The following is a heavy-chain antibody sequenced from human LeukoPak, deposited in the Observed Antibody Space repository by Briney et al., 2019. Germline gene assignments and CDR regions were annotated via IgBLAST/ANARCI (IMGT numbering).Heavy chain of an antibody. CDR2: ISPYKGNT. CDR3: ATEGGWGPTDYGDNVY. V-gene: IGHV1-18*01. Sequence: GASVKVSCKASGYTFTNYGITWVRQAPGQGLEWMGWISPYKGNTNYAQKVQGRVTMTTDISTSTVYMELRSLRSDDTAVYYCATEGGWGPTDYGDNVYWGQGTLVTVSS. CDR1: GYTFTNYG. D-gene: IGHD4-17*01. J-gene: IGHJ4*02.